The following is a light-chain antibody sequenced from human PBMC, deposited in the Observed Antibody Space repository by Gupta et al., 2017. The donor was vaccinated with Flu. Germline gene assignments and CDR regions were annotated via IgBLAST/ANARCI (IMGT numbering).Light chain of an antibody. CDR2: EDS. J-gene: IGLJ2*01. Sequence: SYELTQPPSVSVSPGQTARITCSGDALTKKYAYWYQQKSGQAPVLVIYEDSKRPSGIPERFSGSSSGTRVTLTISGAQVEDEADYYCSSTDSSGNLVVFGGGTKLTVL. CDR1: ALTKKY. CDR3: SSTDSSGNLVV. V-gene: IGLV3-10*01.